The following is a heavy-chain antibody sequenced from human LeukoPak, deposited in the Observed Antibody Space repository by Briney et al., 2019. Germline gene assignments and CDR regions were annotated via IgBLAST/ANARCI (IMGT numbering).Heavy chain of an antibody. V-gene: IGHV3-15*01. J-gene: IGHJ5*02. CDR3: TTEEGNWFDP. Sequence: TGGSLRLSCAVSGFTFSDPWMSWVRQTPGKGLEWVGRIKSKTDGGTTDYAAPVKGRFTISRDDSKNTLYLQMNSLKTEDTAVYYCTTEEGNWFDPWGQGTLVTVSS. CDR2: IKSKTDGGTT. CDR1: GFTFSDPW.